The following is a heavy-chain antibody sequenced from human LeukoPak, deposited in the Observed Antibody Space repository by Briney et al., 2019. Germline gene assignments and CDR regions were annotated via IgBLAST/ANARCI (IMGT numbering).Heavy chain of an antibody. Sequence: SQTLSLTCTVSGGSISSYYWSWIRQPPGKGLEWIGYIYYSGSTNYNPSLKSRVTISVDTSKNQFSLKLSSVTAADTAVYYCARENQGDAFDIWGQGTMVTVSS. CDR1: GGSISSYY. V-gene: IGHV4-59*01. CDR3: ARENQGDAFDI. CDR2: IYYSGST. J-gene: IGHJ3*02.